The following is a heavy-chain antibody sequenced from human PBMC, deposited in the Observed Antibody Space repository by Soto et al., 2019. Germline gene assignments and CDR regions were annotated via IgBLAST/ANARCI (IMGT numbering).Heavy chain of an antibody. CDR2: INAGNGNT. Sequence: QVQLVQSGAEVKKPGASVKVSCKASGYTFTSYAMHWVRQAPGQRLEWMGWINAGNGNTKYPQKFQDRVTITRDTSASTADMELSSLRSEDTAVYYCASRQAVAGTNYYYYGMDVWGQGTTVTVSS. J-gene: IGHJ6*02. V-gene: IGHV1-3*01. CDR1: GYTFTSYA. D-gene: IGHD6-19*01. CDR3: ASRQAVAGTNYYYYGMDV.